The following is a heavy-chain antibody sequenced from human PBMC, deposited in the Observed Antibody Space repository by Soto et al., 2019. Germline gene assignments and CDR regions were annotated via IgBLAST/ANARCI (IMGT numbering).Heavy chain of an antibody. D-gene: IGHD2-21*02. CDR2: IIPIFGTA. V-gene: IGHV1-69*06. J-gene: IGHJ4*02. Sequence: QVQLVQSGAEVKKPGSSVKISCKASGGTFSSNTINWVRQAAGQGLEWMGGIIPIFGTANYAQKFQGRVTITAAKSTNTEYMELSRLTSEDTAVYYCASKAACGGDCYAFDSWGQGTLVTVSS. CDR3: ASKAACGGDCYAFDS. CDR1: GGTFSSNT.